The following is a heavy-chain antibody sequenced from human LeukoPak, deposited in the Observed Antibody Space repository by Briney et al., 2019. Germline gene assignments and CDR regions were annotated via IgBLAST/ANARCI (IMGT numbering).Heavy chain of an antibody. J-gene: IGHJ4*02. CDR2: ISSSGSTI. Sequence: GGSLRLSCAASGFTFSSYEMNWVRPAPGKGLEWVSYISSSGSTIYYADSVKGRFTISRDNSKNTLYLQMNSLRAEDTAVYYCARDSEWLARRFDYWGQGTLVTVSS. CDR3: ARDSEWLARRFDY. CDR1: GFTFSSYE. V-gene: IGHV3-48*03. D-gene: IGHD6-19*01.